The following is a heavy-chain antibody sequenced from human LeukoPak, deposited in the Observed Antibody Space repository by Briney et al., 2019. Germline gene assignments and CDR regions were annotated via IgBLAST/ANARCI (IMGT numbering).Heavy chain of an antibody. J-gene: IGHJ4*02. CDR1: GYTFTSYA. Sequence: ASVKVSCKASGYTFTSYAMHWLRQATGQRREWMGWSNAGNGNTIYSQEFQGRVTITRDTSASTAYMELSSLRSEDMAVYYCARASGTSGYFHMDYWGQGTLVTVSS. CDR3: ARASGTSGYFHMDY. D-gene: IGHD3-22*01. V-gene: IGHV1-3*02. CDR2: SNAGNGNT.